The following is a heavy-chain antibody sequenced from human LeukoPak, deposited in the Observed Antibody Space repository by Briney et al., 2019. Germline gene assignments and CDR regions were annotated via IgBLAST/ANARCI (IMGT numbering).Heavy chain of an antibody. D-gene: IGHD6-25*01. CDR3: AKGLSAARIAADYYYGMDV. CDR2: ISGSGGST. CDR1: GFTFSSYA. Sequence: GGSLRLSCAASGFTFSSYAMSWVRQAPGEGLEWVSAISGSGGSTYYADSVKGRFTISRDNSKNTLYLQMNSLRAEDTAVYYCAKGLSAARIAADYYYGMDVWGQGTTVTVSS. J-gene: IGHJ6*02. V-gene: IGHV3-23*01.